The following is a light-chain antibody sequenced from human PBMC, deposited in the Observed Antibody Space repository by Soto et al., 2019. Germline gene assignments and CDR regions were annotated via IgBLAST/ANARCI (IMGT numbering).Light chain of an antibody. Sequence: DIQMTQSPSSLSASVGDRVTITCRASQAIGNDLGWFQQKAGKVPKRLIYAASSLQSGVPSRFSGSGSGTEFTLTISSLQPEDFATYYCLQYSNCPLSFGGGTRVEIK. CDR2: AAS. J-gene: IGKJ4*01. CDR1: QAIGND. CDR3: LQYSNCPLS. V-gene: IGKV1-17*01.